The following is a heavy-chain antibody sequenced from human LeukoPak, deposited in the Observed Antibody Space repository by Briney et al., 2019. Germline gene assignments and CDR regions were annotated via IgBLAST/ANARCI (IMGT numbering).Heavy chain of an antibody. V-gene: IGHV4-59*08. CDR1: GGSISSYY. Sequence: PSETLSLTCTVSGGSISSYYWSWIRQPPGKGLEWIGDIFHSGSTNYNPSLKSRVTISVDTSKNQSSLKLNSVTAADTAVYYCATSVWRGPLQNWGQGTPVTVSS. CDR3: ATSVWRGPLQN. D-gene: IGHD2-8*01. J-gene: IGHJ4*02. CDR2: IFHSGST.